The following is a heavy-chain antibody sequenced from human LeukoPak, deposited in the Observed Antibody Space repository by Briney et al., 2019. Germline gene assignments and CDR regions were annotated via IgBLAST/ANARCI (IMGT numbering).Heavy chain of an antibody. Sequence: PGGSLRLSCAASGFTYSNYWMNWVRQAPGKGLEWVANINQDGTIKYYADSVKGRFASSRDNGKNSLYIQMNSLRAEDTALYYCARIGYSSSSLDYWGQGTLVTVHS. D-gene: IGHD6-6*01. CDR3: ARIGYSSSSLDY. J-gene: IGHJ4*02. CDR2: INQDGTIK. V-gene: IGHV3-7*01. CDR1: GFTYSNYW.